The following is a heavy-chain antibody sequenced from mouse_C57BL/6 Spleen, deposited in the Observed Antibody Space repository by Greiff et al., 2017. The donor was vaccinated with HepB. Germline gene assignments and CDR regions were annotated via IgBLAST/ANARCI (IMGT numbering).Heavy chain of an antibody. CDR1: GFTFTDYY. Sequence: DVHLVESGGGLVQPGGSLSLSCAASGFTFTDYYMSWVRQPPGKALEWLGFIRNKANGYTTEYSASVKGRFTISRDNSQSILDLQMNALRAEDSATYYCARYRDYDVEYYFDYWGQGTTLTVSS. J-gene: IGHJ2*01. V-gene: IGHV7-3*01. CDR3: ARYRDYDVEYYFDY. D-gene: IGHD2-4*01. CDR2: IRNKANGYTT.